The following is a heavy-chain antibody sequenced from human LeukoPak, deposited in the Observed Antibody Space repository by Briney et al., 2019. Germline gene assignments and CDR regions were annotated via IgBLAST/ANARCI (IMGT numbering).Heavy chain of an antibody. Sequence: QPGGSLRLSCAASGFTFSSYAMSWVRQAPGKGLEWVSAISGSGGSTYCADSVKGRFTISRDNSKNTLYLQMNSLRAEDTAVYYCAKGVVPAAYYYYYYGMDVWGQGTTVTVSS. J-gene: IGHJ6*02. CDR2: ISGSGGST. CDR3: AKGVVPAAYYYYYYGMDV. D-gene: IGHD2-2*01. CDR1: GFTFSSYA. V-gene: IGHV3-23*01.